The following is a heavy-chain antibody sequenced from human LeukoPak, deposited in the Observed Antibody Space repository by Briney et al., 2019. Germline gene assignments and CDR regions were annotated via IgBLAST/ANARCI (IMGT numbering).Heavy chain of an antibody. CDR3: ARREASANFDY. CDR2: IYSGDSDA. J-gene: IGHJ4*02. D-gene: IGHD2-15*01. Sequence: GESLKISCKASGYSFTRYWIGWVRQKPGKGLEWMGIIYSGDSDARYSPSFQGQVTFSVDTSISTVYLQWTYLKASDSAMYYCARREASANFDYWGQGTLVTVSS. V-gene: IGHV5-51*01. CDR1: GYSFTRYW.